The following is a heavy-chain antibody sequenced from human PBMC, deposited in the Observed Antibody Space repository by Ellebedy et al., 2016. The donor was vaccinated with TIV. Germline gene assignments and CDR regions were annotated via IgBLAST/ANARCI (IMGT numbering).Heavy chain of an antibody. J-gene: IGHJ3*02. V-gene: IGHV4-39*07. CDR1: GGSISSSSYY. CDR3: ARDEGRGTDAFDI. D-gene: IGHD3-10*01. Sequence: SETLSLXXTVSGGSISSSSYYWGWIRQPPGKGLEWIGSIYYSGSTNYNPSLKSRVTISVDTSKNQFSLKLSSVTAADTAVYYCARDEGRGTDAFDIWGQGTMVTVSS. CDR2: IYYSGST.